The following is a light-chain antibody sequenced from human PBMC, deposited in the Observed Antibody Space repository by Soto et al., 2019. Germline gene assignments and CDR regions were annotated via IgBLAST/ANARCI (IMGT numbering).Light chain of an antibody. CDR3: SSYAGSSHV. J-gene: IGLJ1*01. CDR1: SSDVGGYNY. CDR2: EVN. Sequence: QSVLTQPPSASGSPGQSVAICCTGTSSDVGGYNYVSWYQQHPGKAPKLMIYEVNKRPSGVPDRFSGSKSGNTASLTVSGLQAEDEADYFCSSYAGSSHVFGTGTKLTVL. V-gene: IGLV2-8*01.